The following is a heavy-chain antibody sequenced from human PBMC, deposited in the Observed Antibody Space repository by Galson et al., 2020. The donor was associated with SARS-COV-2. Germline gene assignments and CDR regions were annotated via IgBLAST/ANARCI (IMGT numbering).Heavy chain of an antibody. CDR2: IYYTGST. J-gene: IGHJ4*02. V-gene: IGHV4-39*07. CDR1: GDSISNNLYY. CDR3: ASLQGYYFDY. Sequence: SETLSLTCTVSGDSISNNLYYWGWIRQPPGKGLEWTGNIYYTGSTYHNPSLKSRLTLSVDASKSQFSRRLSSVTAADTAVYYCASLQGYYFDYWGPGTLVTVSS.